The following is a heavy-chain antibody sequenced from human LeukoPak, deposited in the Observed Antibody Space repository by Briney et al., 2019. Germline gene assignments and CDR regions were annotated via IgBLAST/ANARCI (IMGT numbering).Heavy chain of an antibody. Sequence: GGSLRLSCAASGFTFSSYALSWVRQAPGKGLEWVANVQHIGGETYYVDSVKGRFTISRDNAKNSVYLQMNSLGADDTAVYYCATYSILNAREFRYWGQGTLVTVTS. D-gene: IGHD4-11*01. CDR3: ATYSILNAREFRY. CDR2: VQHIGGET. CDR1: GFTFSSYA. J-gene: IGHJ1*01. V-gene: IGHV3-7*01.